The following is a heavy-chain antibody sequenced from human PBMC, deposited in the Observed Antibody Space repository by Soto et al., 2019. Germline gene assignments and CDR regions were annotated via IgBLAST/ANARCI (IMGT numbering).Heavy chain of an antibody. D-gene: IGHD3-22*01. CDR2: ISSSSSYI. V-gene: IGHV3-21*01. CDR1: EFTFSSYS. CDR3: ARDWNYYDSSGYS. Sequence: GLSLRLSCAASEFTFSSYSMNCVRQAPGKGLEWVSSISSSSSYIYYADSVKGRFTISRDNAKNSLYLQMNSLRAEDTAVYYCARDWNYYDSSGYSWGQGTLVTVSS. J-gene: IGHJ4*02.